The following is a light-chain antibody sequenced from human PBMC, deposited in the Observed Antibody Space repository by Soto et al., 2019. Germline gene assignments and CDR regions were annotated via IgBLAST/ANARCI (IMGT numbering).Light chain of an antibody. J-gene: IGLJ2*01. CDR2: SNN. V-gene: IGLV1-44*01. Sequence: QSVLTQPPSASGTPGQRVTISCSGSSSNIGSNTVNWYQQLPGTAPKLLIYSNNQRPSGVPDRLSGSKSGTSDYLAITGLQSQAEADYYCAAWDDSLNGVVFGGGTKLTV. CDR1: SSNIGSNT. CDR3: AAWDDSLNGVV.